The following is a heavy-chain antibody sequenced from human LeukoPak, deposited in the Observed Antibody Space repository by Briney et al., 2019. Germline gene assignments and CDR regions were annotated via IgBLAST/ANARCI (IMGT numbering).Heavy chain of an antibody. D-gene: IGHD2-21*01. CDR1: GDSITNYF. V-gene: IGHV4-4*07. CDR2: IHTSGST. Sequence: SETLSLTCTASGDSITNYFWTWIRQPAGKGLEWIGRIHTSGSTTYNPSLKSRVTMSVDTSNKQFSLKLTSVTAADTAVYYCARERSLVIFDAFDIWGQGTMVTVSS. J-gene: IGHJ3*02. CDR3: ARERSLVIFDAFDI.